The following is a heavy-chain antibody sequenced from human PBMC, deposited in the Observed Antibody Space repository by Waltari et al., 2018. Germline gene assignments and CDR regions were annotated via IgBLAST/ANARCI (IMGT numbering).Heavy chain of an antibody. J-gene: IGHJ5*02. D-gene: IGHD3-3*01. Sequence: QVELQESGPGLVKPSETLYLTCTVSGGSVTGANWSWVRQPAGKGLEWIGRIVASGGTDYNPSFKSRVTMSVDTSKNEFSLRLTSVTAADTAVYYCARGNYGLFSGHYSDLWGRGTRVTVSS. CDR1: GGSVTGAN. CDR3: ARGNYGLFSGHYSDL. CDR2: IVASGGT. V-gene: IGHV4-4*07.